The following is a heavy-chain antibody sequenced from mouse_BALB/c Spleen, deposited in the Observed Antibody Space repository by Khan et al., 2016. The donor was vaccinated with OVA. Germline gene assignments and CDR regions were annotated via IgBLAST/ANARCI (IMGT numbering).Heavy chain of an antibody. CDR2: ISSGGDYT. CDR1: GFTFSSYG. J-gene: IGHJ3*01. D-gene: IGHD4-1*01. CDR3: ASQLTGSFAY. Sequence: EVQVVESGGDLVKPGGSLKLSCAASGFTFSSYGMSWVRQTPDKRLEWVATISSGGDYTYYPDSVKGRFTISRDNAKNTLCLQMSSLKAEDKAMYYCASQLTGSFAYWGQGTLVTVSA. V-gene: IGHV5-6*01.